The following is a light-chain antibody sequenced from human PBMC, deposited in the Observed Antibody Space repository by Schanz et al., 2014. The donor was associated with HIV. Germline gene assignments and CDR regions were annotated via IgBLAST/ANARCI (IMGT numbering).Light chain of an antibody. CDR3: SSYTSSSTWV. CDR2: DVS. Sequence: QSALTQPASVSGSPGQSISISCTGTSGDVGSYNYVSWYQQHPGKAPKLMIYDVSNRPSGVSSRFSGFKSGNTASLTISGLQSEDEADYYCSSYTSSSTWVFGGGTKLTV. CDR1: SGDVGSYNY. J-gene: IGLJ3*02. V-gene: IGLV2-14*03.